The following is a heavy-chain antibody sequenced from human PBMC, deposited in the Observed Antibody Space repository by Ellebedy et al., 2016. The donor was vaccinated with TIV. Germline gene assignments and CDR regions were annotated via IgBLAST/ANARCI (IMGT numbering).Heavy chain of an antibody. V-gene: IGHV3-72*01. Sequence: GESLKISCAASGFTFSDHHMHWVRQAPGKGLDWVGFILGKTYGGPTEYAGSVKGRFSIPRDDAKNSVYLHMNSLKTEDTAVYYCARGNWYCDLWGRGTLVTVSA. CDR2: ILGKTYGGPT. CDR1: GFTFSDHH. J-gene: IGHJ2*01. CDR3: ARGNWYCDL.